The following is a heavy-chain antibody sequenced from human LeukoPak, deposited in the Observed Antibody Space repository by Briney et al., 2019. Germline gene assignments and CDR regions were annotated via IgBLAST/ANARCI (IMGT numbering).Heavy chain of an antibody. Sequence: SETLSLTCAVYGGSFSGYYWSWIRQPPGKGLEWIGEINHSGSTNYNPSLKSRVTISVDTSKNQFSLKLSSVTAADTAVYYCARAVAGYYYYGMDVWGQGTTVTDSS. V-gene: IGHV4-34*01. J-gene: IGHJ6*02. CDR1: GGSFSGYY. CDR2: INHSGST. D-gene: IGHD6-19*01. CDR3: ARAVAGYYYYGMDV.